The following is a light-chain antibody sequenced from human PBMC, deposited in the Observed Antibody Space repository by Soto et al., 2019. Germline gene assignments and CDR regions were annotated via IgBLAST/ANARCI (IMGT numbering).Light chain of an antibody. CDR3: GTWDASRGGMV. Sequence: QSVLTQPPSVSAAPGQMVTISCSGSASNIGNNFVSRYQEFPGTAPKLVIFDNNNRPSGIPERFSGSKSGTSATLVITGVQAGDEADYYCGTWDASRGGMVFGGGTKLTVL. V-gene: IGLV1-51*01. CDR2: DNN. CDR1: ASNIGNNF. J-gene: IGLJ2*01.